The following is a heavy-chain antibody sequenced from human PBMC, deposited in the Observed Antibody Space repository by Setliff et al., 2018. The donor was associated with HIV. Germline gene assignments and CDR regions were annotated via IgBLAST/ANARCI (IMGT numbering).Heavy chain of an antibody. CDR2: ISAYNGNT. J-gene: IGHJ6*03. CDR3: ARGLARVDYMDV. Sequence: ASVKVSCKASGYTFTDYYMHWVRQAPGQGLEWMGWISAYNGNTNYTQKLQGRVTMTTDTSTSTAYMELRSLRSDDTAVYYCARGLARVDYMDVWGKGTTVTVSS. CDR1: GYTFTDYY. V-gene: IGHV1-18*04. D-gene: IGHD2-15*01.